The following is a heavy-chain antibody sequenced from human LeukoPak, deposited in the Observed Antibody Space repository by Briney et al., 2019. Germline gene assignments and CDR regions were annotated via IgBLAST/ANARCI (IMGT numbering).Heavy chain of an antibody. CDR2: IYYSGST. CDR3: ARSYYYDSSGYYY. V-gene: IGHV4-39*01. J-gene: IGHJ4*02. CDR1: GGSISSSSYY. Sequence: SETLSLTCTVSGGSISSSSYYWGWIRQPPGKGLEWIGSIYYSGSTYYNPSLKSRVTISVDTSKNQFSLKLSSVTAADTAVYYCARSYYYDSSGYYYWGQGTLVTVSS. D-gene: IGHD3-22*01.